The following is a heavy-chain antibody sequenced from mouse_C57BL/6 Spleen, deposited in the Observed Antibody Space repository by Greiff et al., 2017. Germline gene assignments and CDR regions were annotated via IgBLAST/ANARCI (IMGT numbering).Heavy chain of an antibody. Sequence: EVQLVESGGGLVKPGGSLKLSCAASGFTFSSYAMSWVRQTPEKRLEWVATISDGGSYTYYPDNVKGRFTISRDNAKNNLYLQMSHLKSEDTAMYYCARGGDYYGSSHFDYWGQGTTLTVSS. CDR1: GFTFSSYA. V-gene: IGHV5-4*01. D-gene: IGHD1-1*01. CDR2: ISDGGSYT. J-gene: IGHJ2*01. CDR3: ARGGDYYGSSHFDY.